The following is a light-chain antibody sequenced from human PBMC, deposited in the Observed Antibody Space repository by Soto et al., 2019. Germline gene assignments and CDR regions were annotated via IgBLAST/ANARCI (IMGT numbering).Light chain of an antibody. CDR1: SSDVGAYDY. CDR3: QSYDSSLSGSV. V-gene: IGLV2-8*01. CDR2: GNS. J-gene: IGLJ1*01. Sequence: QSALTQPPSASGSPGQSVTISCTGTSSDVGAYDYVSWYQQHPGKAPKLMIYGNSNRPSGVPDRFSGSKSGTSASLAITGLQAEDEADYYCQSYDSSLSGSVFGTGTKVTVL.